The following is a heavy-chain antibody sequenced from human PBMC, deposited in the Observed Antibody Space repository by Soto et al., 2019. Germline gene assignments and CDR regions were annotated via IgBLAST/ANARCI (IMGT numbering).Heavy chain of an antibody. CDR1: GGSFNTYV. CDR2: TISIFRTT. J-gene: IGHJ6*02. V-gene: IGHV1-69*12. D-gene: IGHD3-10*01. Sequence: QAQLVQSGAAVKKPGSSVKVSCKASGGSFNTYVFTWVRQAPGQGLEWMGGTISIFRTTDYAQKFQGRVTITADESTNTVYLEVNSLTSDDTAIYYCARGDSRGYGVDVWGQGTAVTVSS. CDR3: ARGDSRGYGVDV.